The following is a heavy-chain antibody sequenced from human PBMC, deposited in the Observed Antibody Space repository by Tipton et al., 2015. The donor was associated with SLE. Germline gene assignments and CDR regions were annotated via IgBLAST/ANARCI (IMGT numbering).Heavy chain of an antibody. CDR3: ARDSRIAAAGLGV. CDR2: IKQDGSEK. Sequence: SLRLSCAASGFTFSSYWMSWVRQAPGKGLEWVANIKQDGSEKYYVDSVKGRFTISRDNAKNSLYLQMNSLRAEDTAVYYCARDSRIAAAGLGVWGQGTTVTVSS. D-gene: IGHD6-13*01. CDR1: GFTFSSYW. V-gene: IGHV3-7*03. J-gene: IGHJ6*02.